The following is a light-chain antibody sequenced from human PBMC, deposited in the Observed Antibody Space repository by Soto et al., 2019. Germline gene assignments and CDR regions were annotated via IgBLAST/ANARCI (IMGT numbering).Light chain of an antibody. CDR2: QAS. CDR1: QTTSIW. CDR3: KQYGDFYRT. Sequence: IQMTQSPSSLSASVGDTVTITCRASQTTSIWLAWYQQRPGRAPKLLIYQASSLHSGVPSRFTGSVSGTEFTLTISSLQPDDSATYYCKQYGDFYRTFGQGTKVEIQ. V-gene: IGKV1-5*03. J-gene: IGKJ1*01.